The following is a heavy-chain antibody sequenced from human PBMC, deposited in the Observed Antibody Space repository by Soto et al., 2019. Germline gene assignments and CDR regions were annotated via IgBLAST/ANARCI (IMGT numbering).Heavy chain of an antibody. CDR1: GFTFSSYA. D-gene: IGHD2-15*01. J-gene: IGHJ4*02. CDR3: ARDHCRGGTCAFTY. V-gene: IGHV3-30-3*01. CDR2: ISYDGGDK. Sequence: QVQLVESGGGVVQPGRSLRLSCTASGFTFSSYAMHWVRQAPGKGLEWVAVISYDGGDKYYADPVKGRFTISRDNSKNTLFLQMNSLRPEDTAVYYCARDHCRGGTCAFTYWGQGTLVTVSS.